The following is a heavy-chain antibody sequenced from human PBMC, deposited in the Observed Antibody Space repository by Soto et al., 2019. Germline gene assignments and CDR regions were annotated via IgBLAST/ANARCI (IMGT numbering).Heavy chain of an antibody. CDR3: ARGRYDFWSGYSELFDY. CDR2: INHSGST. Sequence: PSETLSLTCAVYGGSFSGYYWSWIRQPPGKWLEWIGEINHSGSTNYNPSLKSRVTISVDTSKNQFSLKLSSVTAADTAVYYCARGRYDFWSGYSELFDYWGQGXLVTVYS. V-gene: IGHV4-34*01. D-gene: IGHD3-3*01. J-gene: IGHJ4*02. CDR1: GGSFSGYY.